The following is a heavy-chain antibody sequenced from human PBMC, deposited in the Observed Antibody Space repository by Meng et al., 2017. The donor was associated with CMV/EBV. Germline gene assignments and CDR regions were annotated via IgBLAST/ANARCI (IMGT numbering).Heavy chain of an antibody. Sequence: GESLKISCAASGFTFDYYTMHWVRQAPGKGLEWVSLISWDGGSTYYADSVKGRFTISRDNSKNSLYLQMNSLRTEDTALYYCAKDMGNPRGYYYGMDVWGQGTTVTVSS. D-gene: IGHD7-27*01. CDR3: AKDMGNPRGYYYGMDV. V-gene: IGHV3-43*01. J-gene: IGHJ6*02. CDR1: GFTFDYYT. CDR2: ISWDGGST.